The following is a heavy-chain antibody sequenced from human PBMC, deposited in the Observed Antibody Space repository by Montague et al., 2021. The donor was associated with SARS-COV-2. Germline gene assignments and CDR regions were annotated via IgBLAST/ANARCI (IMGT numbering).Heavy chain of an antibody. CDR3: ARGQGLRGWFDP. CDR2: LYFSGSAT. V-gene: IGHV4-59*02. J-gene: IGHJ5*02. CDR1: GGSVSTYY. Sequence: SETLSLTCTVYGGSVSTYYWSWLRQPPGKGLEWIGLLYFSGSATTYNSSLKSRVTISIDTSKNQFSLNLSSVTAADTAVYFCARGQGLRGWFDPWGQGTLVAVSS.